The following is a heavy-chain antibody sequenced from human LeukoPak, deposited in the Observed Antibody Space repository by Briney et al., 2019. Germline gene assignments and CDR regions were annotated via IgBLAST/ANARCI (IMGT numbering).Heavy chain of an antibody. D-gene: IGHD3-9*01. CDR3: ARADYDILTAVWVYYYMGV. Sequence: PGGSLRLSCAASGFTFSSNWTSWVRQAPGEGLGWVANIMQVGSEKYNVDSVKGGFTISRDKAPNSLYLHINRLRAEDTRVYISARADYDILTAVWVYYYMGVWGKGTTVTVSS. CDR1: GFTFSSNW. J-gene: IGHJ6*03. CDR2: IMQVGSEK. V-gene: IGHV3-7*01.